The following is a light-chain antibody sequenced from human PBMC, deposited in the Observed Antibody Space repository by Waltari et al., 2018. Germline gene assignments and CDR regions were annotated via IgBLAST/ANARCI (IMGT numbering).Light chain of an antibody. V-gene: IGLV2-8*01. CDR1: STDLTTYHY. CDR2: EVS. CDR3: SSYAGRDNLL. Sequence: QSALTQLPSASGSPGQSVTLSCSGTSTDLTTYHYVSWYQHPPGRAPKLLIYEVSRRPSGVPDRFSGSKSGNTASLTVSGLQTEDEAVYYCSSYAGRDNLLFGGGTKLTVL. J-gene: IGLJ2*01.